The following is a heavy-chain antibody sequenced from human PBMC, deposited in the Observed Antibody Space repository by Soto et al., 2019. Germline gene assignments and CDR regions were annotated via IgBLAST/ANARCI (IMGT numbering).Heavy chain of an antibody. CDR1: GGSISSGDYY. Sequence: PSETLSLTCTVSGGSISSGDYYWSWIRQPPGKGLEYIGYIYYSGSSHYNPSLKSRVTISLDTSRNQFSLKLSSVTAADTAVYYCARAIVATIGGMEVWGQGTTVTVSS. V-gene: IGHV4-30-4*01. CDR3: ARAIVATIGGMEV. CDR2: IYYSGSS. J-gene: IGHJ6*02. D-gene: IGHD5-12*01.